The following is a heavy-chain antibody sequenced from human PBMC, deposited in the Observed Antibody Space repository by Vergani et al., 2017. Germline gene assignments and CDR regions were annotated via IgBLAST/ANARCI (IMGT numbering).Heavy chain of an antibody. Sequence: QVQLVQSGAEVKKPGSSVKVSCKASGGTFSSYTISWVRQAPGQGLEWMGWISAYNGNTNYAQKLQGRVTMTTDTSTSTAYMELRSLRSDDTAVYYCARVPIAAAADYGMDVWGQGTTVTVSS. CDR2: ISAYNGNT. CDR3: ARVPIAAAADYGMDV. V-gene: IGHV1-18*01. D-gene: IGHD6-13*01. CDR1: GGTFSSYT. J-gene: IGHJ6*02.